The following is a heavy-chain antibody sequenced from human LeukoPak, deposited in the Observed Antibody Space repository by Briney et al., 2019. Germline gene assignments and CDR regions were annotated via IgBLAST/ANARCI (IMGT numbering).Heavy chain of an antibody. J-gene: IGHJ6*02. CDR1: GFTFDDYA. D-gene: IGHD3-10*01. V-gene: IGHV3-20*04. CDR2: LNWNGGST. Sequence: GGSLRLSCAASGFTFDDYAMSWVRPGPGKGLEWVSGLNWNGGSTGYADSVEGRFTISRDNAKNSLSLQMNSLRAEDTALYYCARDRGMDYGMDVWGQGTTVTVSS. CDR3: ARDRGMDYGMDV.